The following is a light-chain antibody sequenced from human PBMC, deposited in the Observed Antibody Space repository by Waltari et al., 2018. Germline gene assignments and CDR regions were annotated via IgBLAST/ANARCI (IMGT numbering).Light chain of an antibody. Sequence: IVLTQSPGTLSLSPGERATLSCRASQSVGRTLAWYQKRPGQAPMHLLYVASTRATAIPERFSGSGSGTDFSLTISRLEPEDFAVYYCQHYVRLPVTFGQGTTVEIK. CDR2: VAS. CDR1: QSVGRT. CDR3: QHYVRLPVT. V-gene: IGKV3-20*01. J-gene: IGKJ1*01.